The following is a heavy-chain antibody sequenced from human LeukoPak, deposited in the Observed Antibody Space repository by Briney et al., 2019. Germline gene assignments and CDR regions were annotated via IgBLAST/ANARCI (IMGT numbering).Heavy chain of an antibody. D-gene: IGHD2-21*01. V-gene: IGHV1-46*01. J-gene: IGHJ4*02. CDR1: GYTFTSYY. CDR2: INPSGGST. CDR3: ARASLRFGLIVDRYYFDY. Sequence: GASVKVSCKASGYTFTSYYMHWVRQAPGQGLEWMGIINPSGGSTSYAQKFQGRVTMTRDTSISTAYMELSRLRSDDTAVYYCARASLRFGLIVDRYYFDYWGQGTQVTVSS.